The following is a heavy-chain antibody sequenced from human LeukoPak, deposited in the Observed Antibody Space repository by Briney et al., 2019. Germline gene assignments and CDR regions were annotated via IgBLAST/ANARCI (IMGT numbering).Heavy chain of an antibody. D-gene: IGHD5-18*01. J-gene: IGHJ4*02. Sequence: PGGSLGLSCETSGFNLNDYYMSWIRQAPGKGLEWIAYMTSYGSGKYSDSVKGRFTISRDAASKSLFLQMNSLRVEDTAVYYCTRDQDAGYALGHWGQGTLVTVTS. CDR1: GFNLNDYY. CDR2: MTSYGSG. V-gene: IGHV3-11*01. CDR3: TRDQDAGYALGH.